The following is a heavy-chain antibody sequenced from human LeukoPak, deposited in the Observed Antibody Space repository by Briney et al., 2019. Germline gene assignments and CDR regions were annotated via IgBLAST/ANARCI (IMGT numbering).Heavy chain of an antibody. CDR1: GFSFSSYG. CDR2: IRSDGSNK. Sequence: QPGGSLRLSCAGSGFSFSSYGMHWVRQAPGKGLEWMAFIRSDGSNKYYADSVKGRFTISRDNSKNTLYLQMNSLRAEDTAVYYCARMLDSAWGELGYWGQGTLVTVSS. J-gene: IGHJ4*02. CDR3: ARMLDSAWGELGY. V-gene: IGHV3-30*02. D-gene: IGHD6-19*01.